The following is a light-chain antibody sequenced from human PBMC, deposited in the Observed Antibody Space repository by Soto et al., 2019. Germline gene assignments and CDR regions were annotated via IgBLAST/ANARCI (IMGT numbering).Light chain of an antibody. CDR3: SSYAGSNNYV. J-gene: IGLJ1*01. V-gene: IGLV2-8*01. CDR2: EVS. Sequence: QSALTQPPSASGSPGQSVTISCTGTSSDVGGYNYVSWYQQHPGKAPKFMIYEVSKRPSGVPDRFSGSKSGNTASLTVSGLQAEDEADYYCSSYAGSNNYVFGTGTKLTFL. CDR1: SSDVGGYNY.